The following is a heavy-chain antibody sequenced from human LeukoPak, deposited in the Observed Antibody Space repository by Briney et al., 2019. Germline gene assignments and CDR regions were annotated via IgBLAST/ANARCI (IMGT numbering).Heavy chain of an antibody. CDR1: GFTFSSYA. V-gene: IGHV3-30*04. J-gene: IGHJ3*02. D-gene: IGHD5-18*01. CDR3: ARGPSIQLWSGRAFDI. CDR2: ISYDGSNK. Sequence: GRSLRLSCAASGFTFSSYAMHWVRQAPGKGLEWVAVISYDGSNKYYADSVKGRFTISRDNSKNTLYLQMNSLRAEDTAVYYCARGPSIQLWSGRAFDIWGQGTMVTVSS.